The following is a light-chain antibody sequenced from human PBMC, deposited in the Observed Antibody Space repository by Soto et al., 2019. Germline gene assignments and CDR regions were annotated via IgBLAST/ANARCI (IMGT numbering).Light chain of an antibody. Sequence: QSALTQPASVSGSPGQSIAISYTGTSTDVGGYNYVSWYQQHPGKAPKLIIYEVSSRPSGVSNRFSGAKSGNTASLTISGLQAEDEADYYCSSYTSDNTLVFGGGTKLTVL. J-gene: IGLJ3*02. V-gene: IGLV2-14*01. CDR2: EVS. CDR1: STDVGGYNY. CDR3: SSYTSDNTLV.